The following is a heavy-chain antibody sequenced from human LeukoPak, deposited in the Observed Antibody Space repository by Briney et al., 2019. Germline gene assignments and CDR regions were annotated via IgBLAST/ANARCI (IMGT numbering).Heavy chain of an antibody. D-gene: IGHD6-13*01. Sequence: SETLSLTCTVSGGSIGSFYWSWIRQPPGKGLEWIGYIYYSGSTNYNPSLKSRVTISVDTSKNQFSLKLSSVTAADTAVYYCARHPGIAAAGGMDVWGQGTTVTVSS. CDR3: ARHPGIAAAGGMDV. CDR1: GGSIGSFY. J-gene: IGHJ6*02. V-gene: IGHV4-59*08. CDR2: IYYSGST.